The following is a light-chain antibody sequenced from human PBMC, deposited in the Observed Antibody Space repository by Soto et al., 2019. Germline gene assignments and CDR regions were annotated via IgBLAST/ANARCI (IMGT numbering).Light chain of an antibody. V-gene: IGKV3-20*01. CDR1: QSVRSNY. CDR3: QQYGGSPYT. Sequence: EIVLTQSPGTLSLSPGERATLSCRASQSVRSNYLAWYQQKPGQAPRLLIYGTSSRVTGIPDRFGGTRSGTDFTLTISGLEPEDFAVYYCQQYGGSPYTFGQRTKLEIK. J-gene: IGKJ2*01. CDR2: GTS.